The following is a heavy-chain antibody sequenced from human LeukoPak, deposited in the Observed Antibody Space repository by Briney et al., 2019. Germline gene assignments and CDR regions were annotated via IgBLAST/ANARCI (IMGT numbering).Heavy chain of an antibody. J-gene: IGHJ6*02. CDR1: GFTFSSYA. D-gene: IGHD2-15*01. CDR3: ARLRYYGMDV. CDR2: ISGSGGST. V-gene: IGHV3-23*01. Sequence: GGSLRLSCAASGFTFSSYAVSWVRQAPGKGLEWVSAISGSGGSTYYADSVKGRFTISRDNSKNTLYLQMNSLRAEDTAVYYCARLRYYGMDVWGQGTTVTVSS.